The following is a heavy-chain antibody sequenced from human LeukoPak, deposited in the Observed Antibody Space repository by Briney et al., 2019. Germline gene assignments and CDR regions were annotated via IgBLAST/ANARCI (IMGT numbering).Heavy chain of an antibody. CDR1: GGTLSSYA. V-gene: IGHV1-2*02. CDR2: INPNSGGT. Sequence: AASVKLSCKASGGTLSSYAISWVRQAPGQGLEWMGWINPNSGGTNYAQKFQGRVTMTRDTSISTAYMELSRLRSDDTAVYYCARDGYFYPPRAGGYWGQGTLVTVSS. J-gene: IGHJ4*02. D-gene: IGHD5-12*01. CDR3: ARDGYFYPPRAGGY.